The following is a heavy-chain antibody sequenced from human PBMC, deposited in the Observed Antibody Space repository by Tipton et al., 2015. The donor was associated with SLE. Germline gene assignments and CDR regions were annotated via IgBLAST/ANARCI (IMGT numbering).Heavy chain of an antibody. J-gene: IGHJ6*02. CDR2: ISDGGGT. D-gene: IGHD2-21*02. Sequence: TLSLTCSVSGGSISSNSWIWIRQPPGKGLEWIGYISDGGGTNYNPSLKSRVTISVDPAKNQFSLRLTSVTAADTAVYYCARGMVTWRGAILGVDVWGQGTTVNVSS. CDR1: GGSISSNS. V-gene: IGHV4-59*08. CDR3: ARGMVTWRGAILGVDV.